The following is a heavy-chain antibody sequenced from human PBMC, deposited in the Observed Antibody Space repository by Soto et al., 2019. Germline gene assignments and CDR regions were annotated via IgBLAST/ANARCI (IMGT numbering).Heavy chain of an antibody. J-gene: IGHJ4*02. CDR3: THSTRMWGYSGYNCYFFDY. CDR2: FFWDGDK. D-gene: IGHD3-22*01. Sequence: QITLKEPGPTLVKPTHTLTLTCTCSGFSVSASGVGMGWISQPPGKALERLALFFWDGDKRYRPSLKSRLSITKDTSKTQVVLTKTNMDPVYTATSYCTHSTRMWGYSGYNCYFFDYWGQGTLVTVSS. CDR1: GFSVSASGVG. V-gene: IGHV2-5*02.